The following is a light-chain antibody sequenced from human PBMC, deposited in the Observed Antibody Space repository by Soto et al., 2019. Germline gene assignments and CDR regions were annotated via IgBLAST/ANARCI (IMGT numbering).Light chain of an antibody. CDR3: CSYAGSYTFV. CDR1: SSDVGGYNY. Sequence: QSALTHPRSVSGSPGQSVTISCTGTSSDVGGYNYVSWYQQHPGKAPKLMIYDVSKRPSGVPDRFSGSKSGNTASLTISGLKDEDEADYYCCSYAGSYTFVFGTGTKVTVL. CDR2: DVS. J-gene: IGLJ1*01. V-gene: IGLV2-11*01.